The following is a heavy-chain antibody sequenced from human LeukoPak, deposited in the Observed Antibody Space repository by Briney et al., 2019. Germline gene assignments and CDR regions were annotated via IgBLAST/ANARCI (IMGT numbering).Heavy chain of an antibody. CDR2: MNPNSGNT. V-gene: IGHV1-8*03. Sequence: ASVKVSCKASGYTFTSYDINWVRQATGQGLGWMGWMNPNSGNTGYAQKFQGRVTITRNTSISTAYMELSSLRSEDTAVYYCARSLNLYYGSGSYYFWGQGTLVTVSS. CDR1: GYTFTSYD. CDR3: ARSLNLYYGSGSYYF. D-gene: IGHD3-10*01. J-gene: IGHJ4*02.